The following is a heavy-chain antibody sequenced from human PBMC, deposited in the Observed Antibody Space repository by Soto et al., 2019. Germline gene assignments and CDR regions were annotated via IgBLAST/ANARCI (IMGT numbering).Heavy chain of an antibody. CDR1: GFTLSSYH. J-gene: IGHJ6*02. CDR3: ARDGTTGTTNYHYAMDV. Sequence: PGGSLRLSCAASGFTLSSYHMDWVRQAPGKGLEWVSYININSGTIHYAVTVKGQITNYRDNAKISLYLQMDSLRDEDTAVYFCARDGTTGTTNYHYAMDVWGQGTTVTVSS. V-gene: IGHV3-48*03. CDR2: ININSGTI. D-gene: IGHD4-17*01.